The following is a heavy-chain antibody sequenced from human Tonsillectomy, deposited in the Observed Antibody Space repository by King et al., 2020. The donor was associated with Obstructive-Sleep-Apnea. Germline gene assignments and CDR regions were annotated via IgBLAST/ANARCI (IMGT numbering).Heavy chain of an antibody. J-gene: IGHJ4*02. CDR3: ASSPVTTGYYFDY. D-gene: IGHD4-17*01. V-gene: IGHV4-34*01. CDR2: INHSGST. Sequence: VQLQQWGAGLLKPSETLSLTCAFYGGSFSGYYWSWIRQPPGKWLEWIGEINHSGSTNYNPSRKSRVTISVDTYKNLFSLKLSSVTAADTAVYYCASSPVTTGYYFDYWGQGTLVTVSS. CDR1: GGSFSGYY.